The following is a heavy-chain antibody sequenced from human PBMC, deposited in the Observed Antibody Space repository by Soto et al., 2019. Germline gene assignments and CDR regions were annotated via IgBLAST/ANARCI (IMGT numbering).Heavy chain of an antibody. V-gene: IGHV2-26*01. D-gene: IGHD3-10*01. CDR2: IFSNDEK. CDR1: GFSLSNIRVG. CDR3: ARILDYYGLGPLDY. Sequence: SFPTLVNPTEPRTLTCTVSGFSLSNIRVGVSWIRHPPGNALEWLAYIFSNDEKSYSTSLKSRLTISKDTSKSQVVLTMTNMDPVDTATYYCARILDYYGLGPLDYWGQGTLVSVSS. J-gene: IGHJ4*02.